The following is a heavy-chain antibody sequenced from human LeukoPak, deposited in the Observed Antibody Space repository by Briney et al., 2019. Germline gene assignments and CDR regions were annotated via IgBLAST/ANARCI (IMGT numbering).Heavy chain of an antibody. D-gene: IGHD2-21*01. CDR1: GDSITGHY. CDR3: ARDRISINALDM. CDR2: ISHIGST. V-gene: IGHV4-59*11. Sequence: SETLSLTCSVSGDSITGHYLTWIRQPPGNGLEWIGYISHIGSTNYNPSLKSRVTISVDTSKNQFSLKLTSVTAADTALYYCARDRISINALDMWGQGTLVTVSS. J-gene: IGHJ4*02.